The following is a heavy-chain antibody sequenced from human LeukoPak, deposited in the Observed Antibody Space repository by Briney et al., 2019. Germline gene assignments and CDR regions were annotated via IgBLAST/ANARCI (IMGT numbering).Heavy chain of an antibody. Sequence: SVKVSCKASGGTFSSYAISWVRQAPGQGLEWMGRIIPIFGTANYAQKFQGRVTITTDESTSTAYMELSSLRSEDTAVYYCARGDCSGGSCYSIHDYYYYYSMDVWGKGTTVTVSS. CDR3: ARGDCSGGSCYSIHDYYYYYSMDV. CDR1: GGTFSSYA. D-gene: IGHD2-15*01. V-gene: IGHV1-69*05. CDR2: IIPIFGTA. J-gene: IGHJ6*03.